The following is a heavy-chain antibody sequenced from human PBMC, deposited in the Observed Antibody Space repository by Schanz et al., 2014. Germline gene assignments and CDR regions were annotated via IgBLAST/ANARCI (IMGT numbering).Heavy chain of an antibody. D-gene: IGHD3-16*01. V-gene: IGHV4-59*08. CDR2: IYSRGNA. J-gene: IGHJ4*02. CDR3: AAVGGD. Sequence: QVQLQESGPGLVKPSETLSLTCTVSGGSINSYYWNWIRQPPGKGLEWIGHIYSRGNANYNPSLQSRVTISLDTSKAQVSPRLNSVSAADTAVYYCAAVGGDWGQGPLVTVYS. CDR1: GGSINSYY.